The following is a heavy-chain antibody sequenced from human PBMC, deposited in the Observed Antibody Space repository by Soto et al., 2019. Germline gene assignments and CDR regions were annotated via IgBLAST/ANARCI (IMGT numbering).Heavy chain of an antibody. J-gene: IGHJ4*02. V-gene: IGHV4-34*01. Sequence: SSXTLSLTCAVYGGSFSGYYWSWIRQPPGEGLEWLAEINHSGSTNYNPSLKSRVTISVDTSKNQFSLKLSSVTAADTAVYYCARGWESSGGSGSPRPLGYWGQGTLVTVSS. CDR2: INHSGST. D-gene: IGHD3-10*01. CDR3: ARGWESSGGSGSPRPLGY. CDR1: GGSFSGYY.